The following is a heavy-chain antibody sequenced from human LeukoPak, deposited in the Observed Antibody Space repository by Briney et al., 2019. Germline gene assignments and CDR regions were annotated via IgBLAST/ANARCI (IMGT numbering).Heavy chain of an antibody. D-gene: IGHD2-8*01. CDR3: ATNLIVLMAYASQSSFDY. CDR2: FDPEDGET. CDR1: GYTLTELS. Sequence: EAPVKVSCKVSGYTLTELSMHWVRQAPGKGLEWMGGFDPEDGETIYAQKFQGRVTMTEDTSTDTAYMELSSLRSEDTAVYYCATNLIVLMAYASQSSFDYWGQGTLVTVSS. V-gene: IGHV1-24*01. J-gene: IGHJ4*02.